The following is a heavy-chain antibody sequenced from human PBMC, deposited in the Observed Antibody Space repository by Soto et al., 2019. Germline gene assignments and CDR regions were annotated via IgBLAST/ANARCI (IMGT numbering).Heavy chain of an antibody. CDR1: GFTFSSYA. J-gene: IGHJ6*02. CDR2: ISYDGSNK. D-gene: IGHD3-3*01. Sequence: PGGSLRLSCAASGFTFSSYAMHWVRQAPGKGLEWVAVISYDGSNKYYADSVKGRFTISRDNSKNTLYLQMNSLRAEDTAVYYCARDQKPNPTRTINWSGYYTQHYYYYGTDVWGQGTTVTVSS. CDR3: ARDQKPNPTRTINWSGYYTQHYYYYGTDV. V-gene: IGHV3-30-3*01.